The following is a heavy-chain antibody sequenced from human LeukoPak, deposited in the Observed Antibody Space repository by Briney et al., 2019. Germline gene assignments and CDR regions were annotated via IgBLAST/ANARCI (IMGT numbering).Heavy chain of an antibody. CDR3: ARMSSQGYFD. CDR1: GGSISSHY. V-gene: IGHV4-59*11. Sequence: PETLSLTCTVSGGSISSHYWSWIRQPPGKGLEWIGYISHSWGTNYNPSVKSRVSMSLDTPNNRFSLKVRSVTAADTAVYHCARMSSQGYFDWGQGTLVTVSS. CDR2: ISHSWGT. D-gene: IGHD3-9*01. J-gene: IGHJ4*02.